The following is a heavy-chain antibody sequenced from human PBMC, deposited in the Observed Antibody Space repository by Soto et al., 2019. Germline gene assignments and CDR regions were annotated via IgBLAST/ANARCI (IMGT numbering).Heavy chain of an antibody. V-gene: IGHV3-30*03. Sequence: QVQLVESGGGVVQPGRCLRLSCAASGCTFSSYGMHWVRQAPGKGLEWVAVILYDGSNKYYADSVKGRFTISRDNSKNTLYLQMNTLRAEDTAVYYCATEQCGGDCYSDDSPNHFDYWGQGTLVTVSS. J-gene: IGHJ4*02. D-gene: IGHD2-21*02. CDR3: ATEQCGGDCYSDDSPNHFDY. CDR2: ILYDGSNK. CDR1: GCTFSSYG.